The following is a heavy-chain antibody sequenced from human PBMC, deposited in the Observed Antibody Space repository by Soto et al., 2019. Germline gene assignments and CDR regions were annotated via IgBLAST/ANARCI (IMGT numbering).Heavy chain of an antibody. CDR3: ARDFQGGYSYGFDY. Sequence: GGSLRLSCAASGFTFSSYGMHWVRQAPGKGLEWVAVIWYDGSNKYYADSVKGRFTISRDNSKNTLYLQMNSLRAEDTAVYYCARDFQGGYSYGFDYWGQGTLVTVSS. CDR1: GFTFSSYG. J-gene: IGHJ4*02. D-gene: IGHD5-18*01. V-gene: IGHV3-33*01. CDR2: IWYDGSNK.